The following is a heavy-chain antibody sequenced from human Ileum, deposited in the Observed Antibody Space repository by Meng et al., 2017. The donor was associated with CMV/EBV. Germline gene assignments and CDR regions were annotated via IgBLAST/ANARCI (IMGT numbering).Heavy chain of an antibody. J-gene: IGHJ4*02. Sequence: CQASGGTFSSYAISWVRQAPGQGLEWMGGIIPIFGTANYAQKFQGRVTITTDESTSTAYMELSSLRSEDTAVYYCAREGLAAAMFDYWGQGTLVTVSS. CDR3: AREGLAAAMFDY. CDR1: GGTFSSYA. D-gene: IGHD2-2*01. V-gene: IGHV1-69*05. CDR2: IIPIFGTA.